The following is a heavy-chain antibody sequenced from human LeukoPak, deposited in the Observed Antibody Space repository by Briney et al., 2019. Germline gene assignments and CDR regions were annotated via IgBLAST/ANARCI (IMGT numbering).Heavy chain of an antibody. Sequence: SETPSLTRTVSGGSICSYYWSWIRQPPGKGLGWIGYIYYSGSTTYNPSLKSRVTTSVDASKNQFSLKLSYVTAADTAVYYCAKSNGYGLVDIWGQGTMVTVSS. V-gene: IGHV4-59*01. CDR1: GGSICSYY. D-gene: IGHD3-10*01. J-gene: IGHJ3*02. CDR3: AKSNGYGLVDI. CDR2: IYYSGST.